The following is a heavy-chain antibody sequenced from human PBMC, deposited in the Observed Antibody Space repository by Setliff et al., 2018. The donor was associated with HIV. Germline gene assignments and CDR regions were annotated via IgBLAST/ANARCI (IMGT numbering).Heavy chain of an antibody. D-gene: IGHD3-22*01. V-gene: IGHV3-30*02. Sequence: GGSLRLSCAASGFTFSSYGMHWVRQAPGKGLEWVAFIRYDGSNKYYADSVKGRFTISRDNSKNTLYLQMNSLRAEDTAVYYCAKIQNPQGYYYDSSGYYPHPGSPDYWGQGTRVTVSS. CDR3: AKIQNPQGYYYDSSGYYPHPGSPDY. CDR2: IRYDGSNK. J-gene: IGHJ4*02. CDR1: GFTFSSYG.